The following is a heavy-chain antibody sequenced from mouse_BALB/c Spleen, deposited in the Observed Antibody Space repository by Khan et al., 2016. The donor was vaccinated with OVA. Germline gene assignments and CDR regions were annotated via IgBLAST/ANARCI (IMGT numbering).Heavy chain of an antibody. D-gene: IGHD1-1*01. Sequence: EVQLQESGPGLVKPSQSLSLTCTVTGYSITSDYAWNWIRQFPGNKLEWMGFLSYSVNTNYNPSLKSRISITRDTSKNQFFLQLNSVTTEDTARYYCARVYGGDFDYWGQGTTLTVSS. CDR1: GYSITSDYA. V-gene: IGHV3-2*02. CDR2: LSYSVNT. CDR3: ARVYGGDFDY. J-gene: IGHJ2*01.